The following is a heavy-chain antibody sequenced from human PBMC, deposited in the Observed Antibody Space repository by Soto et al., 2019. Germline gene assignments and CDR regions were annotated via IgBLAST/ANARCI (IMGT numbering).Heavy chain of an antibody. J-gene: IGHJ4*02. CDR3: AREGENYYDSSGYYLDD. D-gene: IGHD3-22*01. CDR1: GYTFTSYY. Sequence: GASVKVSCKASGYTFTSYYMHWVRQAPGQGLEWMGIINPSGGSTSYAQKFQGRVTMTRDTSTSTVYMELSSLRSEDRAVYYCAREGENYYDSSGYYLDDWGQGILVTFSS. CDR2: INPSGGST. V-gene: IGHV1-46*01.